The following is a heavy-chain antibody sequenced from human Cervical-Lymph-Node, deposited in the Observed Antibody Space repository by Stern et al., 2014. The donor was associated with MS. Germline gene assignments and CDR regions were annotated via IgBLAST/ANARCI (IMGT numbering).Heavy chain of an antibody. D-gene: IGHD3-22*01. CDR3: ARHRLGYFYYFDY. Sequence: VQLVESGPGLVKPSETLSLTCTVSDDSISSYYWSWIRQPPGKGLEWIAYMYYSGITNYNPSLKSRATISVDVSKSQVSLKLTSVTAADTAVYYCARHRLGYFYYFDYWGQGTPVTVSS. J-gene: IGHJ4*02. CDR1: DDSISSYY. CDR2: MYYSGIT. V-gene: IGHV4-59*01.